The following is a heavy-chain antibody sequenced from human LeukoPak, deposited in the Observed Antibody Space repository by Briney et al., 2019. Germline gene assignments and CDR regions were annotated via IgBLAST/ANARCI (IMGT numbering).Heavy chain of an antibody. CDR3: AAYYDILTGYYR. Sequence: GSLRLSCAASGFTFSSYAMSWVRQAPGKGLEWVSAISGSGGSTYYADSVKGRFTISRDNSKNTLYLQMNSLRAEDTAVYYCAAYYDILTGYYRWGQGTLVTVSS. V-gene: IGHV3-23*01. J-gene: IGHJ4*02. CDR2: ISGSGGST. D-gene: IGHD3-9*01. CDR1: GFTFSSYA.